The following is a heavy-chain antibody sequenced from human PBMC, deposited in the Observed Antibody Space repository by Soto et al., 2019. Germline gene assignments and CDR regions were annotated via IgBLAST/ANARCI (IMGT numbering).Heavy chain of an antibody. CDR1: GGSISSGDYY. D-gene: IGHD3-22*01. CDR2: IYYSGST. CDR3: AREKYYYDSSGYAPANWFDP. Sequence: TSETLSLTCTVSGGSISSGDYYWSWLRQPPGKGLEWIGYIYYSGSTYYNPSLKSRVTISVDTSKNQFSLKLSSVTAADTAVYYCAREKYYYDSSGYAPANWFDPWGQGTLVT. J-gene: IGHJ5*02. V-gene: IGHV4-30-4*01.